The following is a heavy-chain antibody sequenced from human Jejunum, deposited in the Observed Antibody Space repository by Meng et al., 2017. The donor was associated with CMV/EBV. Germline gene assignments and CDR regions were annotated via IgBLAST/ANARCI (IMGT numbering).Heavy chain of an antibody. D-gene: IGHD5-12*01. CDR2: IDHLRRT. Sequence: QVPRQGWGAGLWKPSENLSLTCTLSGGSFSAYTWSWIRQAPGKGLEWIAEIDHLRRTNFNPSLKSRVSISRDTSRDQFSLRLNSVTAADTAVYYCATADEYAIKYWGQGTLVTVSS. J-gene: IGHJ4*02. CDR1: GGSFSAYT. V-gene: IGHV4-34*01. CDR3: ATADEYAIKY.